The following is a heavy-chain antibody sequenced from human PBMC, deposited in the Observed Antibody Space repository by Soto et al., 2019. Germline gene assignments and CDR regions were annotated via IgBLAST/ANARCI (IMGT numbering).Heavy chain of an antibody. D-gene: IGHD3-10*01. J-gene: IGHJ6*02. CDR1: GFTFTSSA. CDR3: ARVSTGQEKRTYYYYYYGMDV. V-gene: IGHV1-58*02. CDR2: IVVGSGNT. Sequence: SVKVSCKASGFTFTSSAMQWVRQARGQRLEWIGWIVVGSGNTNYAQKFQERVTITRDMSTSTAYMELSSLRSEDTAVYYCARVSTGQEKRTYYYYYYGMDVWGQGTTVTVSS.